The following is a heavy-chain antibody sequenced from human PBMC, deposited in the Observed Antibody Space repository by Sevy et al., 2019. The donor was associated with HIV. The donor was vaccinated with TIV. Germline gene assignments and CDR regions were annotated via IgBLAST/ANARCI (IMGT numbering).Heavy chain of an antibody. CDR2: ISAYNGNT. CDR1: GYTFTSYG. V-gene: IGHV1-18*01. CDR3: AGVRVPPITMVRGVIGGYYYYYMDV. D-gene: IGHD3-10*01. J-gene: IGHJ6*03. Sequence: ASVKVSCKASGYTFTSYGISWVRQAPGQGLEWMGWISAYNGNTNYAQKLQGRVTMTTDTSTSTAYMELRSLRSDDTAVYYCAGVRVPPITMVRGVIGGYYYYYMDVWGKGTTVTVSS.